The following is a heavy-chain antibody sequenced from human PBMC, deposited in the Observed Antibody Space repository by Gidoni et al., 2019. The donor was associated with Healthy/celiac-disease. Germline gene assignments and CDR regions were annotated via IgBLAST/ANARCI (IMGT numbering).Heavy chain of an antibody. D-gene: IGHD3-16*01. J-gene: IGHJ4*02. CDR2: ISSSSSYI. CDR3: AREWGSDY. CDR1: GFTFSSDS. V-gene: IGHV3-21*01. Sequence: EVQLVESRGGLVKPGGSLRPSSAASGFTFSSDSMNWVRQAPGKGMEWISAISSSSSYIYYADSMKGRFTISRDNAKNSLYLQMNSLRTGDTAVYYCAREWGSDYWGQGTLVTVSS.